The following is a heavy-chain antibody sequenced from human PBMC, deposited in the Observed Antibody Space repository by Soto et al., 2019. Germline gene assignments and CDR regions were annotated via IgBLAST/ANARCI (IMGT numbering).Heavy chain of an antibody. CDR2: ISAYNGNT. Sequence: QVQLVQSGAEVKKPGASVKVSCKASGYTFTSYGISWVRQAPGRGLEWMGWISAYNGNTNYAQKLQGRVTMTTDTSTSTGYMEMGSLRSGDTAVYYCARTHDPSALWFGENGTYYYGMDVWGQGTTVTVSS. CDR3: ARTHDPSALWFGENGTYYYGMDV. J-gene: IGHJ6*02. V-gene: IGHV1-18*01. D-gene: IGHD3-10*01. CDR1: GYTFTSYG.